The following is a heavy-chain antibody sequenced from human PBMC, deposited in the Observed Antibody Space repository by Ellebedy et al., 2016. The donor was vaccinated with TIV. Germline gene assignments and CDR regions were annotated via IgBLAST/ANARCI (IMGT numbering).Heavy chain of an antibody. CDR1: GFSFSSYA. Sequence: PGGSLRLSCAASGFSFSSYAMSRVRQGPGKGLEWVSGFGGSGGNADYGDSAKGRFTISRDNSKSTLYLQMNSLRAEDTAVYYCAKGSGARPLRSPIDYWGQGTLVIVSS. J-gene: IGHJ4*02. CDR2: FGGSGGNA. CDR3: AKGSGARPLRSPIDY. D-gene: IGHD6-6*01. V-gene: IGHV3-23*01.